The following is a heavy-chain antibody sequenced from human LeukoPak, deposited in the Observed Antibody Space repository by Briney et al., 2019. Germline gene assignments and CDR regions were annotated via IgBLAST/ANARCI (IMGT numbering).Heavy chain of an antibody. CDR1: GFTSTSSA. J-gene: IGHJ3*02. Sequence: GASVKVSCKASGFTSTSSAMQWVRQARGQRLEWIGWIVVGSGNTNYAQKFQERVTITRDMSTSTAYMELSSLRSEDTAVYYCAAEGGGGTFDIWGQGTMVTVSS. V-gene: IGHV1-58*02. CDR3: AAEGGGGTFDI. D-gene: IGHD4-23*01. CDR2: IVVGSGNT.